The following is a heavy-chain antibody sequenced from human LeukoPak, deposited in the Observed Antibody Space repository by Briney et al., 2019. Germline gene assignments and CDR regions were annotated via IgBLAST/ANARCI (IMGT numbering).Heavy chain of an antibody. J-gene: IGHJ4*02. V-gene: IGHV3-30*18. CDR3: AKDQRAAADLWVDY. CDR1: GFTFSSYG. CDR2: ISYDGSNK. Sequence: GRSLRLSCAASGFTFSSYGMHWVRQAPGKGLEWVAVISYDGSNKYYADSVKGRFTISRDNPKNTLYLQMNSLRAEDTAVYYCAKDQRAAADLWVDYWGQGTLVTVSS. D-gene: IGHD6-13*01.